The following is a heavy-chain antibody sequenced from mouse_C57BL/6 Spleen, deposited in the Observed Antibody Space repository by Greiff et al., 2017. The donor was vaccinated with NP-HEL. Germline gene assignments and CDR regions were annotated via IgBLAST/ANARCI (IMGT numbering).Heavy chain of an antibody. J-gene: IGHJ3*01. CDR3: TRARGSWFAY. Sequence: EVQLQQSGPELVKPGASVKISCKASGYSFTDYNMNWVKQSNGKSLEWIGVINPNYGTTSYNQKFKGMATLTVDQSSSTAYMQLNSLTSRDSAVYYGTRARGSWFAYWGQGTLVTVSA. CDR1: GYSFTDYN. CDR2: INPNYGTT. V-gene: IGHV1-39*01.